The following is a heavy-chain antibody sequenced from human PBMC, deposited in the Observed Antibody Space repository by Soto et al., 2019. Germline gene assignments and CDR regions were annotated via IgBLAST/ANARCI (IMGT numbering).Heavy chain of an antibody. CDR3: APVSRGIGVVPAALN. CDR2: ISGSGGST. D-gene: IGHD2-2*01. CDR1: GHTFHNYA. Sequence: EVQLLESGGGLEQPGGSLRLSCVGSGHTFHNYAMTWVRQAPGKGLEWVSGISGSGGSTYYADSVRGRFTISRDDSKNTLYLQMNSRIAEDTAVYDCAPVSRGIGVVPAALNWGQGTLVNVSS. V-gene: IGHV3-23*01. J-gene: IGHJ4*02.